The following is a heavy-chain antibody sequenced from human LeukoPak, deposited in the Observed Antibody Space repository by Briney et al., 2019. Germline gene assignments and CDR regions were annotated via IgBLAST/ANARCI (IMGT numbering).Heavy chain of an antibody. V-gene: IGHV3-74*01. CDR3: ARGLSGYASSLGY. CDR1: GFTFSSYW. J-gene: IGHJ4*02. D-gene: IGHD6-6*01. Sequence: GGSLRLSCAASGFTFSSYWMHWVRHAPGEGVGCVSRINSVGSSTSYADSVRGRFSISRANAKNTLFLQMNSLRAEDTAVYYCARGLSGYASSLGYWGQGTLVTVSA. CDR2: INSVGSST.